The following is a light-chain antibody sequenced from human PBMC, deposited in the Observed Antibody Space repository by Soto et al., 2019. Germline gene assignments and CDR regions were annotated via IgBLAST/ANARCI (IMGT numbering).Light chain of an antibody. CDR1: QSVSSY. J-gene: IGKJ4*01. CDR3: QQGSNWPPGLT. Sequence: EIVLTQSPATLSLSPGERATLSCRASQSVSSYLAWYQQKPGQAPRLLIYDASNRATGIPARFSGSGSGTDFTLTISSLEPEDFAVYYCQQGSNWPPGLTFGGGTKLEIK. CDR2: DAS. V-gene: IGKV3-11*01.